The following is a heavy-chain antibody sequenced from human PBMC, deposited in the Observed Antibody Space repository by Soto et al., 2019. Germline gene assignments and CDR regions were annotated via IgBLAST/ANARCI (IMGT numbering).Heavy chain of an antibody. V-gene: IGHV4-34*01. CDR1: GGSFSGYY. D-gene: IGHD3-3*01. Sequence: PSETLSLTCAVCGGSFSGYYWSWIRQPPGKGLEWIGEINHSGSTNYNPSLKSRVTISVDTSKNQFSLKLSSVTAADTAVYYCAAGDLRTNYYYGMDVWGQGTTVTVSS. CDR2: INHSGST. J-gene: IGHJ6*02. CDR3: AAGDLRTNYYYGMDV.